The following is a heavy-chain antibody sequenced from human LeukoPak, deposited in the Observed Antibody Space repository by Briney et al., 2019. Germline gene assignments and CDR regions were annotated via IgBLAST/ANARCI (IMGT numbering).Heavy chain of an antibody. CDR3: AGVSTVTTSFDY. J-gene: IGHJ4*02. CDR1: GGSFSGYY. Sequence: PSETLSLTCAVYGGSFSGYYWSWIRQPPGKGLEWIGEINHSGSTNYNPSLKSRVTISVDTSKNQFSLKLSSVTAADTAVYYCAGVSTVTTSFDYWGQGTLVTVSS. D-gene: IGHD4-11*01. V-gene: IGHV4-34*01. CDR2: INHSGST.